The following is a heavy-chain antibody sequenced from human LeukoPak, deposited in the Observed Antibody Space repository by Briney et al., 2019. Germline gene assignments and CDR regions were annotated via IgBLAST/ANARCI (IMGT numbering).Heavy chain of an antibody. J-gene: IGHJ3*02. CDR2: ISSGSTII. CDR3: ARDNLWAFDT. Sequence: GGSLRLSCAASGFTFSSYSMNWVRQAPGKGLEWISNISSGSTIIKYGDSVKGRFTISRDNAKNSLYLQMNSLRDEDTAVYYCARDNLWAFDTWGQGTMVTVSS. V-gene: IGHV3-48*02. D-gene: IGHD3-10*01. CDR1: GFTFSSYS.